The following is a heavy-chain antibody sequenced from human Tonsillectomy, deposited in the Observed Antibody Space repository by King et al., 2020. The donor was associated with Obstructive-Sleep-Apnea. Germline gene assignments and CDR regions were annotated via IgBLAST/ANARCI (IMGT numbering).Heavy chain of an antibody. D-gene: IGHD1-14*01. Sequence: VQLVESGGGVVQPGGSLRLSCAASGFTVSSNYMSWVRQAPGKGLEWVSIIYSVGMPYYADSVTGIFTIARDNSKNTLYLQMNSLRAEDTAVYYCARFGVTVYYYYGMDVWGQGTTVTVSS. CDR2: IYSVGMP. J-gene: IGHJ6*02. CDR3: ARFGVTVYYYYGMDV. CDR1: GFTVSSNY. V-gene: IGHV3-66*01.